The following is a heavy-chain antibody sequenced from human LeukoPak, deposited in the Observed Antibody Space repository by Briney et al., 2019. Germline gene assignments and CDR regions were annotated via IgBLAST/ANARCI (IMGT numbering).Heavy chain of an antibody. CDR3: AREVVSSPSYFDS. V-gene: IGHV3-53*01. Sequence: ETLSLTCTVSGGSISSYYWSWIWQPPGKGLEWVSFFYRGDSTYYAESVRGRFTISRDNSKNTLYLLMNSLIPEDTAVYYCAREVVSSPSYFDSWGQGTLVTVSS. D-gene: IGHD2-15*01. CDR2: FYRGDST. J-gene: IGHJ4*02. CDR1: GGSISSYY.